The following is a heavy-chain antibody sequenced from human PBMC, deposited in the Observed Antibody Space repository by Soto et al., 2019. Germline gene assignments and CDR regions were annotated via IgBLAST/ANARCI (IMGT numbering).Heavy chain of an antibody. CDR2: ISAYNGNT. V-gene: IGHV1-18*01. Sequence: GASVKVSCKASGYTFTSYGISWVRQAPGQGLEWMGWISAYNGNTNYAQKLQGRVTMTTDTSTSTAYMELRSLRSDDTAVYYCARVSDRPLDYGDSDWGQGTLVTVSS. CDR1: GYTFTSYG. D-gene: IGHD4-17*01. J-gene: IGHJ4*02. CDR3: ARVSDRPLDYGDSD.